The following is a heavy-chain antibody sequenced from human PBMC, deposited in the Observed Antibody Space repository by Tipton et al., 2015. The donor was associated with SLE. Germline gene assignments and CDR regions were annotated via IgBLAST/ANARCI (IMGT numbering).Heavy chain of an antibody. D-gene: IGHD2-21*01. CDR1: GGSVSSTSDY. CDR3: AVNVVVKVQVDY. CDR2: IYSSGST. V-gene: IGHV4-39*07. J-gene: IGHJ4*02. Sequence: TLSLTCTVSGGSVSSTSDYWGWIHQPPGKGLEWIGTIYSSGSTYYNPSLKSRVTISVDTSKNQFSLNLSSVTAADTAVYYCAVNVVVKVQVDYWGPGALVTVSS.